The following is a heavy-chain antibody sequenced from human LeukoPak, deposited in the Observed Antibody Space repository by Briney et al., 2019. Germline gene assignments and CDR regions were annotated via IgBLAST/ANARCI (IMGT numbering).Heavy chain of an antibody. J-gene: IGHJ4*02. CDR1: GFTFSSYG. Sequence: GGSLRLSCAASGFTFSSYGMHWVRQAPGKGLEWVAVISYDGSNKYYADSVKGRFTISRDNSKNTLYLQMNSLRAEDTAMYYCAKEPERKRWLQDDYWGQGTLVTVSS. CDR2: ISYDGSNK. D-gene: IGHD5-24*01. V-gene: IGHV3-30*18. CDR3: AKEPERKRWLQDDY.